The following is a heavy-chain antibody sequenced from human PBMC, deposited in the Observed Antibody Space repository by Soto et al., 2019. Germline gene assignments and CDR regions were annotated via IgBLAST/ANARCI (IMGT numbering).Heavy chain of an antibody. CDR3: ARAIYDSSGYYYLYNWFDP. Sequence: ASVKVSCKASGGTFSSYTISWVRQAPGQGLEWMGRIIPILGIANYAQKFQGRVTITADKSTSTAYMELSRLRSEDTAVYYCARAIYDSSGYYYLYNWFDPWGQGTLVTVSS. CDR2: IIPILGIA. J-gene: IGHJ5*02. D-gene: IGHD3-22*01. V-gene: IGHV1-69*02. CDR1: GGTFSSYT.